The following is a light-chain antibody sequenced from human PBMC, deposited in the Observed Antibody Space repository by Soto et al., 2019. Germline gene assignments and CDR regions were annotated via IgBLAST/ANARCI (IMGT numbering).Light chain of an antibody. CDR2: GNN. J-gene: IGLJ3*02. V-gene: IGLV1-40*01. Sequence: QAVVTQPPSVSGAPGQRVTISCAGSSSNIGAGYDVHWYQHLPGTAPKLLISGNNNRPSGVPDRFSGSKSGTSASLAITGLQAEDEADYYCQSYDSSLSGWVFGGGTKLTVL. CDR3: QSYDSSLSGWV. CDR1: SSNIGAGYD.